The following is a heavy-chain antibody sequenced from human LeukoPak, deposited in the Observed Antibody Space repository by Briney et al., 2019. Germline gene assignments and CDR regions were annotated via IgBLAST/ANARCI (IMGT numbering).Heavy chain of an antibody. Sequence: SETLSLTCTVSGGSISSYYWSWIRQPPGKGLEWIGYIYFTGSTNYNPSLKSRVTMSVDTSNNQFSLKLSSVTAADTAVYYCARRYCADGVCYLVSWGQGTLVTVSS. CDR1: GGSISSYY. V-gene: IGHV4-59*12. D-gene: IGHD2-8*01. J-gene: IGHJ5*02. CDR2: IYFTGST. CDR3: ARRYCADGVCYLVS.